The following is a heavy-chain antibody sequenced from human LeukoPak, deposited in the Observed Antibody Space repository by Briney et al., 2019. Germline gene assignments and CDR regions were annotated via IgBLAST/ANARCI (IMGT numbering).Heavy chain of an antibody. V-gene: IGHV1-69*05. CDR1: GGTFSSYA. D-gene: IGHD3-16*01. CDR3: AMKRGDYFDY. CDR2: IIPIFGTA. J-gene: IGHJ4*02. Sequence: ASVKVSCKASGGTFSSYAISWARQAPGQGLEWMGGIIPIFGTANYAQKFQGRVTITTDESTSTAYMELSSLRSEDTAVYYCAMKRGDYFDYWGQGTLVTVSS.